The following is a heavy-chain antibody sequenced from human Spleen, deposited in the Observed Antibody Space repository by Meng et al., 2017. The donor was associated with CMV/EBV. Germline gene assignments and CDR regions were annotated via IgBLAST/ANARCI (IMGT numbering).Heavy chain of an antibody. D-gene: IGHD6-19*01. V-gene: IGHV4-34*01. J-gene: IGHJ4*02. CDR2: INHSGST. Sequence: SETLSLTCAVYGGSFSGYYWSWIRQPPGKGLEWIGEINHSGSTNYNPSLKSRVTISVDTSKNQFSLKLSSVTAADTAVYYCARLSSSGWYGVYYWGQGTLVTVSS. CDR1: GGSFSGYY. CDR3: ARLSSSGWYGVYY.